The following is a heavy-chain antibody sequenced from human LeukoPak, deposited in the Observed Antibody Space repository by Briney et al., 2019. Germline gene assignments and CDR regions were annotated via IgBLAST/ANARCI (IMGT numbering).Heavy chain of an antibody. V-gene: IGHV1-69*13. CDR3: ATSRRIHGSGLAVRYSWLDP. D-gene: IGHD3-10*01. CDR2: IIPMFETT. Sequence: GASVKVSCKASGGTFSSYAISWVRQAPGQGLEWMGGIIPMFETTNYAQKFQGRVTITADESTSTAYMELSGLRSEDTAVYYCATSRRIHGSGLAVRYSWLDPWGQGTLVTVSS. J-gene: IGHJ5*02. CDR1: GGTFSSYA.